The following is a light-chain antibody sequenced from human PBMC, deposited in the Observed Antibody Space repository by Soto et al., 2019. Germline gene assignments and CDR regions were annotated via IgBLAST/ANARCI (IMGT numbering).Light chain of an antibody. J-gene: IGLJ1*01. CDR3: AAWDDSLNGHV. Sequence: QSVLTQPPSASGTPGQTVTISCSGSNSNIGSNSVNWYQQLPGTAPKLLIYSNNQRPSGVPDRFSGSKSGTSASLAISGLQSEDEADYYCAAWDDSLNGHVFGTGTKLTVL. CDR1: NSNIGSNS. CDR2: SNN. V-gene: IGLV1-44*01.